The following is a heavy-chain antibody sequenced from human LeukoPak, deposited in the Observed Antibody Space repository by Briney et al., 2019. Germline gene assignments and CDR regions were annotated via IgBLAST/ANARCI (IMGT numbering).Heavy chain of an antibody. D-gene: IGHD6-13*01. J-gene: IGHJ4*02. CDR1: GFTFSTYA. Sequence: GGSLRLSCAASGFTFSTYAMNWVRQAPGKGLEWVSSISSRSDYIYYADSVKGRFTISRDNAKNSLYLQMNSLRAEDTAVYYCARGPSSWYSWGQGTLVTVSS. V-gene: IGHV3-21*01. CDR3: ARGPSSWYS. CDR2: ISSRSDYI.